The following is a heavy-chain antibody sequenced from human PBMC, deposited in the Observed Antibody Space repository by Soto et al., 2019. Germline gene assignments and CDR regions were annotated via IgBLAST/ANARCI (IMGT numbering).Heavy chain of an antibody. CDR3: ARVVKVGSYISWFDP. D-gene: IGHD2-2*02. J-gene: IGHJ5*02. V-gene: IGHV4-59*01. Sequence: PSETLSLTCTVSGGSISSYYWSWIRQPPGKGLEWIGYIYYSGSTNYNPSLKSRVTISVDTSKNQFSLKLSSVTAADTAVYYCARVVKVGSYISWFDPWGQGTPVTVS. CDR2: IYYSGST. CDR1: GGSISSYY.